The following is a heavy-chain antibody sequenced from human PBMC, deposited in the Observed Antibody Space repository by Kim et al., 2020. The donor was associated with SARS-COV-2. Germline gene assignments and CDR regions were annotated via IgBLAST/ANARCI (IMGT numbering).Heavy chain of an antibody. D-gene: IGHD1-26*01. CDR3: ARDRNSGSYSDAFDI. Sequence: DSMKRRCTSSRDNAKNSLSLQMNSLRAEETAVYYCARDRNSGSYSDAFDIWGQGTMVTVSS. J-gene: IGHJ3*02. V-gene: IGHV3-21*01.